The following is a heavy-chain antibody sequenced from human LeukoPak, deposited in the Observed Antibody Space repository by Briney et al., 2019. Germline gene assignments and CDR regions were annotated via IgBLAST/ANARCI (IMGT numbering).Heavy chain of an antibody. CDR3: ARGAVGATNWFDP. D-gene: IGHD1-26*01. Sequence: GASVKVSCQASGGTFSSYAISWVRQAPGQGLEWMGRIIPILGIANYAQKFQGRVTITADKSTSTAYMELSSLRSEDTAVYYCARGAVGATNWFDPWGQGTLVTVSS. V-gene: IGHV1-69*04. J-gene: IGHJ5*02. CDR2: IIPILGIA. CDR1: GGTFSSYA.